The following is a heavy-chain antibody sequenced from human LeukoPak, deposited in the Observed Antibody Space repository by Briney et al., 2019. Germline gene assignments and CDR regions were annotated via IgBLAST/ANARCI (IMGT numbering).Heavy chain of an antibody. Sequence: SVKVSCKASGGTFSSYAISWVRQAPGQGLEWMGRIIPILGIANYAQKSQGRVTITADKSTSTAYMELSSLRSEDTAVYYCAGAYCGGDCYYYYGMDVWAKGPRSPSP. V-gene: IGHV1-69*04. CDR3: AGAYCGGDCYYYYGMDV. J-gene: IGHJ6*02. CDR1: GGTFSSYA. D-gene: IGHD2-21*02. CDR2: IIPILGIA.